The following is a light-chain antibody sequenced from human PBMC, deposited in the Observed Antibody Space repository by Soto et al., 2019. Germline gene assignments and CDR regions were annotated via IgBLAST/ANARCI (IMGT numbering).Light chain of an antibody. J-gene: IGLJ1*01. CDR3: QSYDSSLSGSYV. V-gene: IGLV1-40*01. Sequence: VLTQPPSVSGAPGQRVTISCTGSSSNIGAGYDVHWYQQLPGTAPKLLIYGNSNRPSGVPDRFSGSKSGTSASLAITGLQAEDEADYYCQSYDSSLSGSYVFGTGTKVTGL. CDR2: GNS. CDR1: SSNIGAGYD.